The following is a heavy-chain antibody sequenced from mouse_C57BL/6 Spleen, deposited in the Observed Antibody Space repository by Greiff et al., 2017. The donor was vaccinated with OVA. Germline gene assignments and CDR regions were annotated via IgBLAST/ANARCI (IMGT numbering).Heavy chain of an antibody. Sequence: EVNVVESGGGLVQPGGSLSLSCAASGFTFTDYYMSWVRQPPGKALEWLGFIRNKANGYTTEYSASVKGRFTISRDNSQSILYLQMNALRAEDSATYYCARSPVDSSAWFAYWGQGTLVTVSA. J-gene: IGHJ3*01. V-gene: IGHV7-3*01. D-gene: IGHD3-2*01. CDR2: IRNKANGYTT. CDR3: ARSPVDSSAWFAY. CDR1: GFTFTDYY.